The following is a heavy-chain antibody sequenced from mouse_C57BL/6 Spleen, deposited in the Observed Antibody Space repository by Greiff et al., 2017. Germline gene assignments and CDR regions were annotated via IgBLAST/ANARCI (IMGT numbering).Heavy chain of an antibody. Sequence: QVQLQQPGAELVKPGASVKVSCKASGYTFTSSWMHWVKQRPGQGLEWIGRIHPSDSDTNYNQKFKGKATLTVDKSSRTAYMQLSSLTSEYSAVYYCAISITTVVAYYYAMDYWGQGTSVTVSS. CDR1: GYTFTSSW. J-gene: IGHJ4*01. V-gene: IGHV1-74*01. CDR3: AISITTVVAYYYAMDY. D-gene: IGHD1-1*01. CDR2: IHPSDSDT.